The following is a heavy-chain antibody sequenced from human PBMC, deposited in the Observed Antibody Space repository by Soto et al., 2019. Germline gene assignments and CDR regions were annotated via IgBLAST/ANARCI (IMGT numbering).Heavy chain of an antibody. CDR3: ALIRSGIEGFDH. D-gene: IGHD3-10*01. CDR2: ISGSGGRT. J-gene: IGHJ4*02. V-gene: IGHV3-23*01. CDR1: GFTFSSYA. Sequence: PGGSLRLSCAASGFTFSSYAMSWVRQAPGKGLEWVSAISGSGGRTYDADSVRGRFTISRDNSKNTLYLQMNSLRVEDTAVYYCALIRSGIEGFDHWGQGTLVTVSS.